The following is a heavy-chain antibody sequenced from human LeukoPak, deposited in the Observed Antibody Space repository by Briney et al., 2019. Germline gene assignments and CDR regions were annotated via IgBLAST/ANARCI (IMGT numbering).Heavy chain of an antibody. J-gene: IGHJ5*02. CDR3: ARVKYGDYGNNWFDP. Sequence: ASVKVSCKASGYTFTSYGISWVRQAPGQGLEWMGWISAYNGNTNYAQKLQGRVTMTTDTSTSTAYMELRSLRSDDTVVYYCARVKYGDYGNNWFDPWGQGTLVTVSS. CDR1: GYTFTSYG. V-gene: IGHV1-18*01. CDR2: ISAYNGNT. D-gene: IGHD4-17*01.